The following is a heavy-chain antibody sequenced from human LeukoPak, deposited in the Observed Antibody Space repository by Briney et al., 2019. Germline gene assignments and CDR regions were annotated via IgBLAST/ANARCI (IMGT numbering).Heavy chain of an antibody. CDR3: ARGLQYQLLKALGYYYMDV. CDR2: ITPIFGTA. V-gene: IGHV1-69*05. D-gene: IGHD2-2*01. Sequence: SVKVSCKASGGTFSSYAISWVRQAPGQGLEWMGGITPIFGTANYAQKFQGRVTITTDESTSTAYMELSSLRSEDTAVYYCARGLQYQLLKALGYYYMDVWGEGTTVTVSS. CDR1: GGTFSSYA. J-gene: IGHJ6*03.